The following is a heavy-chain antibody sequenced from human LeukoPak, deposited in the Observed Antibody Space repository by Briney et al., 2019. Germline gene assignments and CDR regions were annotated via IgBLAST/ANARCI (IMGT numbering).Heavy chain of an antibody. CDR2: IWYDGSNK. J-gene: IGHJ4*02. CDR1: GFTFSSYG. V-gene: IGHV3-33*01. D-gene: IGHD4-11*01. CDR3: VRVGYTNYGIDY. Sequence: GGSLRLSCAVSGFTFSSYGMHWVRQAPGKGLEWVAVIWYDGSNKYYADSVKGRSTISRDSSKNTLDLQMNSLRAEDTAVYYCVRVGYTNYGIDYWGQGTLVTVSS.